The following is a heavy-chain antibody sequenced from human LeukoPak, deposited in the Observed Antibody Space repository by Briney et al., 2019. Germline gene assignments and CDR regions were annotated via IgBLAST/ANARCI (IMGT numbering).Heavy chain of an antibody. V-gene: IGHV3-30-3*01. D-gene: IGHD6-13*01. CDR1: GFTFSSYA. J-gene: IGHJ5*02. CDR3: ARGIGSRGSSNHTGFDP. CDR2: TSYDGSNK. Sequence: PGGSLRLSCAASGFTFSSYAMHWVRQAPGKGLEWVAVTSYDGSNKYYADSVKGRFTISRDNSKNTLYLQMNSLRAEDTAVYYCARGIGSRGSSNHTGFDPWGQGTLVTVSS.